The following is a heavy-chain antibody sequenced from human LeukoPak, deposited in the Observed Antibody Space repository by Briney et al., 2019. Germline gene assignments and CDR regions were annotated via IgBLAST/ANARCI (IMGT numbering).Heavy chain of an antibody. CDR2: INHSGST. D-gene: IGHD3-10*01. CDR1: GGSFSGYY. V-gene: IGHV4-34*01. CDR3: ARHSYGEYYHLDY. Sequence: SETLSLTCAVYGGSFSGYYWSWIRQPPGKGLEWIGEINHSGSTNYNPSLKSRVTISVDTSKNQFSLKLSSVTAADTAVYYCARHSYGEYYHLDYWGQGTLVTVSS. J-gene: IGHJ4*02.